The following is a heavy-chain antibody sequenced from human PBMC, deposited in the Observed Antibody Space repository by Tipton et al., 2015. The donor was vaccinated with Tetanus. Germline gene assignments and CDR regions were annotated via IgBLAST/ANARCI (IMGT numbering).Heavy chain of an antibody. CDR1: GGTFTNYA. CDR3: ARDRGILRYFGTFDS. J-gene: IGHJ4*02. Sequence: QSGAEVKKPGSSVKVSCKASGGTFTNYALSWVRQAPGQGFEWMGWISAYNGNKKYAEKFQDRVTMTTERSTSTAYMELRSLRSDDTAVYFCARDRGILRYFGTFDSWGQGTLVTVSS. V-gene: IGHV1-18*01. D-gene: IGHD3-9*01. CDR2: ISAYNGNK.